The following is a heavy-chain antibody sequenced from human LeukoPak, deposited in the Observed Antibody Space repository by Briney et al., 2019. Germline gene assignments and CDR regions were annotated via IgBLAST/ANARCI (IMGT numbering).Heavy chain of an antibody. CDR3: ARERIGAVAGLDY. V-gene: IGHV4-39*07. D-gene: IGHD6-19*01. CDR1: GASFSSTTYY. J-gene: IGHJ4*02. CDR2: IYSGGST. Sequence: PSETLSLTCNVSGASFSSTTYYWAWIRQPPGKGLEWIGSIYSGGSTFYNPSLMGRVTISVDTSKNQFSLKLSSVTAADTAVYYCARERIGAVAGLDYWGQGTLVTVSS.